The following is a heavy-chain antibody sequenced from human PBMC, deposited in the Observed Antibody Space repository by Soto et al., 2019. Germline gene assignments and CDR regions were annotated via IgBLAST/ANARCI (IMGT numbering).Heavy chain of an antibody. J-gene: IGHJ4*02. CDR2: IYYSGST. CDR1: VGSISSSFYY. CDR3: ARALYSSSWDDYFDY. Sequence: PSATLSLTCTLSVGSISSSFYYWGWIRQPPGKGLEWIGSIYYSGSTYYNPSLKSRFTISRDNAKNTLYLQMNSLRAEDTAVYYCARALYSSSWDDYFDYWGQGTLVTVSS. V-gene: IGHV4-39*01. D-gene: IGHD6-13*01.